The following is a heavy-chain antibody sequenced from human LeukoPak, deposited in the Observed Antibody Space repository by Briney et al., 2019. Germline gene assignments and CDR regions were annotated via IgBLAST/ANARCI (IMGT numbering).Heavy chain of an antibody. D-gene: IGHD4-17*01. V-gene: IGHV3-43*02. Sequence: QPAGSLSFTCAATAFTSAADSIKWPRLDPGKGLEWACLMSGDGGSTYYADSVKGRFTISRDNSKNSLGLRMNSQRTEVTALYYCAIGGFGYGDSFDYWGQGTLVTVSS. CDR2: MSGDGGST. CDR3: AIGGFGYGDSFDY. J-gene: IGHJ4*02. CDR1: AFTSAADS.